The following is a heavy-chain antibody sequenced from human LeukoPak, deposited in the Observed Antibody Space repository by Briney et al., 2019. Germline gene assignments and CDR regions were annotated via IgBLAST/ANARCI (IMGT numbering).Heavy chain of an antibody. CDR3: ASTMVRGVYYYYYYMDV. V-gene: IGHV4-61*02. Sequence: PSQTLSLTCTVSGGSISSGSYYWSWIRQPAGKGLEWIGRIYTSGSTNYNPSLKSRVTISVDTSKNQFSLKLSSVTAADTAVYYCASTMVRGVYYYYYYMDVWGKGTTVTTSS. J-gene: IGHJ6*03. D-gene: IGHD3-10*01. CDR1: GGSISSGSYY. CDR2: IYTSGST.